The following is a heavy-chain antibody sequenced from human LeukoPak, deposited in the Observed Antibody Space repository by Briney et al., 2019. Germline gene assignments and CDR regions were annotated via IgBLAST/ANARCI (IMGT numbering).Heavy chain of an antibody. Sequence: GGSLRLSCAASGFTFSGYAMAWVRQAPGKGLDWVAGISASGDKTDYADSVKGRFTISRDNSKNTLYLQMSSLRAEDAALYYCAKGRYCGGDCYSFCDYWGQATLVTVSS. J-gene: IGHJ4*02. V-gene: IGHV3-23*01. CDR2: ISASGDKT. CDR3: AKGRYCGGDCYSFCDY. D-gene: IGHD2-21*02. CDR1: GFTFSGYA.